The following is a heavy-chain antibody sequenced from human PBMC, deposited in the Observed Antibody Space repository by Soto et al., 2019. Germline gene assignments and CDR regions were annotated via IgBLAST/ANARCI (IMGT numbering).Heavy chain of an antibody. CDR2: IDWDDDK. J-gene: IGHJ6*02. CDR3: SRQPTRTXXXXXGYSDYYYGMDV. Sequence: SGPTLVNPTQTLTLTCTFSGFSLSTSGMCVSWIRQPPGKALEWLALIDWDDDKYYSTSLKTRLTISKDTSKNQVVLTMTNMDPVDTATYYRSRQPTRTXXXXXGYSDYYYGMDVWGQGTTVTVSS. D-gene: IGHD3-22*01. V-gene: IGHV2-70*01. CDR1: GFSLSTSGMC.